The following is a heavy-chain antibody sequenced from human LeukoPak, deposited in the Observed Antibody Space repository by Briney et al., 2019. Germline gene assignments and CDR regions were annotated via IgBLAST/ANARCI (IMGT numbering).Heavy chain of an antibody. CDR2: IIPIIGTA. D-gene: IGHD3-22*01. V-gene: IGHV1-69*13. CDR1: GGTFSSYA. Sequence: SVKVSCKASGGTFSSYAISWVRQAPGQGLEWMGGIIPIIGTANYAQKFQGRVTITADESTSTAYMELSSLRSEDTAVYYCARASIDSRLRYYYGMDVWGQGTTVTVSS. CDR3: ARASIDSRLRYYYGMDV. J-gene: IGHJ6*02.